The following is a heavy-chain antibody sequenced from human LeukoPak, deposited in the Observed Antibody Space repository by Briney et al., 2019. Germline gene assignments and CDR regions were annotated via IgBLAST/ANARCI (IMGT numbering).Heavy chain of an antibody. CDR3: ASSSYPLYYYYYYGMDV. CDR1: GYSFTSYW. Sequence: GESLKISCKGSGYSFTSYWIGWVRQMPGKGLEWMGIIYPGDSDTRYSPSFQGQVTISADKSISTAYLQWSSLKASDTAMYYCASSSYPLYYYYYYGMDVWGQGTTVTVSS. D-gene: IGHD2/OR15-2a*01. CDR2: IYPGDSDT. V-gene: IGHV5-51*01. J-gene: IGHJ6*02.